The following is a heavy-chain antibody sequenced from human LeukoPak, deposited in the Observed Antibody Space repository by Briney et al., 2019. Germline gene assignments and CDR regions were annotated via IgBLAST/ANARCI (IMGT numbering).Heavy chain of an antibody. J-gene: IGHJ4*02. CDR2: ISSSGSTI. D-gene: IGHD1-26*01. Sequence: GGSLRLSCAASGFTFSSYEMNWVRQAPGKGLEWVSYISSSGSTIYYADSVKGRFTISRDNSKNTLYLQMGSLRADDMAVYYCTREVHSGSSDYWGQGTLVTVSS. V-gene: IGHV3-48*03. CDR1: GFTFSSYE. CDR3: TREVHSGSSDY.